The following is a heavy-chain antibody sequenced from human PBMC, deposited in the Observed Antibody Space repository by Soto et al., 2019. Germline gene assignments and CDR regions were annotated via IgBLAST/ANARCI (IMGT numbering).Heavy chain of an antibody. Sequence: QVQLVQSGAEVRKPGSSVKVSCKVSGGTFTSHAFSWVRQAPGQGLEWMGRIIPLFGTPNYAQRFQGRVTSIADESTNTAYMELSSLTSEDTAANYCAAGIGITFGGVTREFDYWGQGTLVTVSS. CDR3: AAGIGITFGGVTREFDY. J-gene: IGHJ4*02. V-gene: IGHV1-69*19. D-gene: IGHD3-16*01. CDR2: IIPLFGTP. CDR1: GGTFTSHA.